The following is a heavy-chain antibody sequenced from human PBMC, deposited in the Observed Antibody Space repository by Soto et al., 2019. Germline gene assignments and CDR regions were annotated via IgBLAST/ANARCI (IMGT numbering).Heavy chain of an antibody. Sequence: QVQLQESGPGLVKPSGTLSLTCAVSGDSISSSHWWSWVRQPPGKGLEWIGEIFHSGSANYNPSLNSRVSMSLDKSKNQFSLRLNSVNAADTAVYYCTRLEAVRFYYAMVVWGQGTTVTVSS. CDR1: GDSISSSHW. CDR3: TRLEAVRFYYAMVV. D-gene: IGHD6-13*01. V-gene: IGHV4-4*02. CDR2: IFHSGSA. J-gene: IGHJ6*02.